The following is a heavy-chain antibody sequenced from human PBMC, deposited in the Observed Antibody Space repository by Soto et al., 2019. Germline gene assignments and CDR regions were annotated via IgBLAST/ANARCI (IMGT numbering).Heavy chain of an antibody. CDR2: ISSSGSTI. D-gene: IGHD4-4*01. V-gene: IGHV3-48*03. CDR3: ARDVNTVTTDFDY. CDR1: GFTLSSYE. Sequence: RLSCAASGFTLSSYEMNWVRQAPGKGLEWVSYISSSGSTIYYADSVKGRFTISRDNAKNSLYLQMNSLRAEDTAVYYCARDVNTVTTDFDYWGQGTLVTVSS. J-gene: IGHJ4*02.